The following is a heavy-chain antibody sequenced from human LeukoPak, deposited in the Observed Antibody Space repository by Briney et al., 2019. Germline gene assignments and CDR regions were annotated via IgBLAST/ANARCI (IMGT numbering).Heavy chain of an antibody. J-gene: IGHJ4*02. D-gene: IGHD6-13*01. CDR3: ARHSTRSSWASPFDY. CDR2: IYYSGST. V-gene: IGHV4-59*08. Sequence: SETLSLTCTVSGGSINSYYWSWIRQPPGKGLEWIGYIYYSGSTNYNPSLKSRVTISVDTSKNQFSLKLSSVTAADTAVYYCARHSTRSSWASPFDYWGQGTLVTVSS. CDR1: GGSINSYY.